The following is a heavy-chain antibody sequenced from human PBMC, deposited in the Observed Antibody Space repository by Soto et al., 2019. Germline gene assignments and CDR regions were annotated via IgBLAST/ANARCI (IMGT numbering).Heavy chain of an antibody. CDR2: ISWNSGSI. CDR1: GFTFDDYA. J-gene: IGHJ3*01. CDR3: AKAWVPAALDAFDF. D-gene: IGHD2-2*01. Sequence: GGSLKLSCAASGFTFDDYAMHWVRQAPGKGLEWVSGISWNSGSIGYADSVKGRFTISRDNAKNSLYLQMNSLRAEDTALYYCAKAWVPAALDAFDFWGHGRMVT. V-gene: IGHV3-9*01.